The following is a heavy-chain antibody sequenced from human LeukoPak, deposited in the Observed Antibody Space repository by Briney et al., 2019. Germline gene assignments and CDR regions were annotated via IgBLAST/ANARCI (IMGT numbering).Heavy chain of an antibody. CDR1: GFTFSSYA. CDR3: AKALPHPYMTTVILGWGEYAFDI. J-gene: IGHJ3*02. Sequence: GGSLRLSCAASGFTFSSYAMSWVRQAPGKGLEWVSAISGSGGSTYYADSVKGRFTISRVNSKNTLYLQMNSLRAEDTAVYYCAKALPHPYMTTVILGWGEYAFDIWGQGTMVTVSS. CDR2: ISGSGGST. V-gene: IGHV3-23*01. D-gene: IGHD4-17*01.